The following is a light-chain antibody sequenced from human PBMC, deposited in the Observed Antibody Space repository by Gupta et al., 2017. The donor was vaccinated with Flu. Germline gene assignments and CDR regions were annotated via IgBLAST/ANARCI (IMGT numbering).Light chain of an antibody. Sequence: EGVTISCSGSSSNIGSNTVHWYQQLPRTAPKLLIYTNNQRHSGVPDRFSGSKSDTSASLAISGLQSEDEADYYCASWDDSLNGGVFGGGTKL. CDR3: ASWDDSLNGGV. CDR2: TNN. V-gene: IGLV1-44*01. CDR1: SSNIGSNT. J-gene: IGLJ3*02.